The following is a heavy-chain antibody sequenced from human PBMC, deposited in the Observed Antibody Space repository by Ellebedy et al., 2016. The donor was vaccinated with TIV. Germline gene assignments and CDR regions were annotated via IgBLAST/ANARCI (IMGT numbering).Heavy chain of an antibody. CDR3: ARGVYCSSTSCPEDDAFDI. J-gene: IGHJ3*02. CDR1: GYTFTSYD. D-gene: IGHD2-2*01. Sequence: ASVKVSXXASGYTFTSYDINWVRQATGQGLEWMGWMNPNSGNTGYAQKFQGRVTMTRNTSISTAYMELSSLRSEDTAVYYCARGVYCSSTSCPEDDAFDIWGQGTMVTVSS. CDR2: MNPNSGNT. V-gene: IGHV1-8*01.